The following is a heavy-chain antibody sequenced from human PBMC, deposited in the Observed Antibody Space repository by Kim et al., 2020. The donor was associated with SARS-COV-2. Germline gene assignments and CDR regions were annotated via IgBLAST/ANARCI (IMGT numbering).Heavy chain of an antibody. V-gene: IGHV3-23*01. CDR2: ISGSGGST. CDR1: GFTFSSYA. J-gene: IGHJ4*02. CDR3: AKDHLGLGWFGGKGGFGY. D-gene: IGHD3-10*01. Sequence: GGSLRLSCAASGFTFSSYAMSWVRQAPGKGLEWVSAISGSGGSTYYADSVKGRFTISRDNSKNTLYLQMNSLRAEDTAVYYCAKDHLGLGWFGGKGGFGYWGQGTLVTVSS.